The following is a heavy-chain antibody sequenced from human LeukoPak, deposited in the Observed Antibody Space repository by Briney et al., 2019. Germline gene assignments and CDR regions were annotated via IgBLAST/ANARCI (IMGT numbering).Heavy chain of an antibody. V-gene: IGHV1-69*06. CDR1: GYSFTTYA. D-gene: IGHD3-10*01. Sequence: ASVKVSCKASGYSFTTYAMNWVRQAPGQGLEWMGGIIPIFGTANYAQKFQGRVAITADKSTSTAYMELSSLRSEDTAVYYCARGSVEYYYGSGSPYYFDYWGQGTLVTVSS. CDR2: IIPIFGTA. CDR3: ARGSVEYYYGSGSPYYFDY. J-gene: IGHJ4*02.